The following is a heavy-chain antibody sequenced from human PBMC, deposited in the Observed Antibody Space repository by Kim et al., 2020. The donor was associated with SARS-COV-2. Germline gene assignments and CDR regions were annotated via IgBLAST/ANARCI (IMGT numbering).Heavy chain of an antibody. CDR3: ARLLGVERYYYGMDV. CDR2: IYPGDSDT. Sequence: GESPKISCKGSGYSFTSYWIGWVRQMPGKGLEWMGIIYPGDSDTRYSPSFQGQVTISADKSISTAYLQWSSLKASDTAMYYCARLLGVERYYYGMDVWGQGTTVTVSS. V-gene: IGHV5-51*01. D-gene: IGHD3-10*01. CDR1: GYSFTSYW. J-gene: IGHJ6*02.